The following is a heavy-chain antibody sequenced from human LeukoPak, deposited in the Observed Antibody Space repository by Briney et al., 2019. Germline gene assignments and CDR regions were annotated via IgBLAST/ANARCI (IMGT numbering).Heavy chain of an antibody. CDR2: INPNSGGT. J-gene: IGHJ6*02. CDR1: GGTFSSYA. Sequence: ASVKVSCKASGGTFSSYAISWVRQAPGQGLERMGWINPNSGGTNYAQKFQGRVTMTRDTSISTAYMELSRLRSDDTAVYYCARDRESFMDVWGQGTTVTVSS. V-gene: IGHV1-2*02. D-gene: IGHD3-10*01. CDR3: ARDRESFMDV.